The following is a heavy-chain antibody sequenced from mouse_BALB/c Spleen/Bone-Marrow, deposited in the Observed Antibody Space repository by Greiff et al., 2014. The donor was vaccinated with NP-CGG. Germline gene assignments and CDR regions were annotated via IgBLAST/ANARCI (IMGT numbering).Heavy chain of an antibody. J-gene: IGHJ3*01. CDR2: IDPYNGGT. CDR3: ARENYGSSPAY. V-gene: IGHV1S135*01. CDR1: GYAFTSYN. D-gene: IGHD1-1*01. Sequence: VQLQQSGPELVKPGASVKVSCKASGYAFTSYNMYWVKQSHGKSLEWIGHIDPYNGGTSYNQKFRGKATLTVDKSSSTAYMNLNSLTSEDSAVYYCARENYGSSPAYWGQGTLVTVSA.